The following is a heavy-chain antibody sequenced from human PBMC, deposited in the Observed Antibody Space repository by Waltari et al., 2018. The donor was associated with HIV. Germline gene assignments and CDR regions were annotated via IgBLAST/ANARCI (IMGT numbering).Heavy chain of an antibody. CDR3: ARGGNYYGSGSYYKLDY. V-gene: IGHV4-34*01. D-gene: IGHD3-10*01. CDR2: NNHSGST. Sequence: QVQLQQWGAGLLKPSETLSLTCAVYGVSFRGYYWSWIRQSPGKGLEWIGENNHSGSTNYNPSLKSRVTMSVDTYKNQFSLKLSFVTAADTAVYYCARGGNYYGSGSYYKLDYWGQGTLVTVSS. J-gene: IGHJ4*02. CDR1: GVSFRGYY.